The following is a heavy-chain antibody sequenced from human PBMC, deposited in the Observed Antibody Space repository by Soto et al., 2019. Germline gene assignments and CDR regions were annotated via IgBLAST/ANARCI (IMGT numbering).Heavy chain of an antibody. D-gene: IGHD6-13*01. CDR3: ARGHLGYSSSWSGFDY. V-gene: IGHV4-34*01. CDR1: DGSLTEYH. Sequence: SETLSLTCVVYDGSLTEYHWSWVRQTPGKGLEWIGEVSHHGTSHYNPSLGSRVTISVDASKNQFSLKLTSVTAADTAVYYCARGHLGYSSSWSGFDYWGQGTLVTVSS. CDR2: VSHHGTS. J-gene: IGHJ4*02.